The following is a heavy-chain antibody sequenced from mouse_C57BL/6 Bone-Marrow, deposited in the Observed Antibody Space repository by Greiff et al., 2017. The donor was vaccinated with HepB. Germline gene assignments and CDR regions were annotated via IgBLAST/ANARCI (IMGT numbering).Heavy chain of an antibody. Sequence: QVQLKQPGAELVKPGASVKMSCKASGYTFTSYWITWVKQRPGQGLEWIGDIYPGSGSTNYNEKFKSKATLTVDTSSGTAYMQLSSLTSEDSAVYYCAGYYYGSSYCWYFDVWGTGTTVTVSS. CDR3: AGYYYGSSYCWYFDV. J-gene: IGHJ1*03. CDR1: GYTFTSYW. CDR2: IYPGSGST. V-gene: IGHV1-55*01. D-gene: IGHD1-1*01.